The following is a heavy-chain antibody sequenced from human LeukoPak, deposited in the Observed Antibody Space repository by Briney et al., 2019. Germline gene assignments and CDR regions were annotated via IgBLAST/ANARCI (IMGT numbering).Heavy chain of an antibody. CDR2: IDSGGGT. J-gene: IGHJ4*02. CDR3: AKGPQGD. D-gene: IGHD3-16*01. Sequence: GRSLRLSCAASGFTFRNYAMSWVRQAPGEGLEWVSAIDSGGGTYSANSVKGRFTISRDNSKNTWYLQLSSLRVEDTAVYYCAKGPQGDWGQGALVTVSS. CDR1: GFTFRNYA. V-gene: IGHV3-23*01.